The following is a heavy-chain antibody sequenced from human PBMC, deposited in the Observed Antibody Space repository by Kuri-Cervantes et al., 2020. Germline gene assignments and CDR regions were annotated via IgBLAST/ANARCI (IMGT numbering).Heavy chain of an antibody. Sequence: ASVKVSCKASGYTFTGYYMHWVRQAPGQGLEWMGWINPNSGGTNYAQRSQGRVTMTRDTSISTAYMELSRLRSDDTAVYYCARDLRPIVAPLNYYYGMDVWGQGTTVTVSS. CDR3: ARDLRPIVAPLNYYYGMDV. J-gene: IGHJ6*02. V-gene: IGHV1-2*02. CDR1: GYTFTGYY. D-gene: IGHD5-12*01. CDR2: INPNSGGT.